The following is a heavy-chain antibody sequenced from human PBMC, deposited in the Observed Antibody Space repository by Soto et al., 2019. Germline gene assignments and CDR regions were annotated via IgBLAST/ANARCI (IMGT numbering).Heavy chain of an antibody. Sequence: EVQLVESGGGLIQPGESLRLSCVTSDFTVSVNYMSWVRQAPGKGLEWVSLIYSDGSTYYADSVRGRFTISRDSSKNTLYLELNTLPAEDTAVYYCARESRSSFDYWGQGNLVTVS. D-gene: IGHD3-10*01. CDR1: DFTVSVNY. CDR2: IYSDGST. V-gene: IGHV3-53*01. J-gene: IGHJ4*02. CDR3: ARESRSSFDY.